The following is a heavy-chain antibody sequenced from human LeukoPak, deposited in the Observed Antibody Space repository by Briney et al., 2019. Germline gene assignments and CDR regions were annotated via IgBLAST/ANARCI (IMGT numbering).Heavy chain of an antibody. V-gene: IGHV3-66*01. CDR2: IYSDGVT. CDR3: AREFIAAAGNDY. Sequence: GSLRLSCAASGFIVNSYAMSWVRQAPGKGLAWVSLIYSDGVTQYADSVKGRFTISRDNAKNSLYLQMNSLRAEDTAVYYCAREFIAAAGNDYWGQGTLVTVSS. J-gene: IGHJ4*02. D-gene: IGHD6-13*01. CDR1: GFIVNSYA.